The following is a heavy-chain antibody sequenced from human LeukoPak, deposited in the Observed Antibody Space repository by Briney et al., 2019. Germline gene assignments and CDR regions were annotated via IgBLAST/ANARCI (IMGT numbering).Heavy chain of an antibody. Sequence: SGGSLRLSCAASGFTFSGSALHWVRQASGKGLEWVGRIRSTANGYATAYAASVKGRFTISRDDSKDTAYLQMNSLKTEDTAVYYCTRHSSVYTFDPWGQGTLVTVSS. V-gene: IGHV3-73*01. CDR2: IRSTANGYAT. CDR1: GFTFSGSA. CDR3: TRHSSVYTFDP. J-gene: IGHJ5*02. D-gene: IGHD2-8*01.